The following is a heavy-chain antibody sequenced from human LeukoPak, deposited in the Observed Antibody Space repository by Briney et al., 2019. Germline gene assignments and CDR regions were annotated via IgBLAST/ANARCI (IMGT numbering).Heavy chain of an antibody. CDR3: AKDRVPSGSYAGYDFDY. V-gene: IGHV3-21*04. D-gene: IGHD1-26*01. CDR1: GFTFSSYS. J-gene: IGHJ4*02. Sequence: PGGSLRLSCAASGFTFSSYSMNWVRQAPGKGLEWVSSISSSSSYIYYADSVKGRFTISRDSAKNSLYLQMNSLRAEDTAVYYCAKDRVPSGSYAGYDFDYWGQGTLVAVSS. CDR2: ISSSSSYI.